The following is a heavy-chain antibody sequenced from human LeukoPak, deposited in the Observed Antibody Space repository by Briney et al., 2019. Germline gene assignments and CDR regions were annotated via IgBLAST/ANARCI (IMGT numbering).Heavy chain of an antibody. J-gene: IGHJ6*03. CDR1: GYNLTSYD. D-gene: IGHD6-19*01. V-gene: IGHV1-8*01. CDR2: MNPNSGNI. CDR3: ARTPMYSSNYHHMDV. Sequence: GASVKVSCKASGYNLTSYDINWVRQATGQGLEWMGWMNPNSGNIGYAQKFQGRVTMTWNTSIRTAYMELSSLRSEDTAVYYCARTPMYSSNYHHMDVWGKESTVTVSS.